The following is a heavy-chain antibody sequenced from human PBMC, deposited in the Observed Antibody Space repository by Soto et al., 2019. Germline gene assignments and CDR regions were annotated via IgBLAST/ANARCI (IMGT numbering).Heavy chain of an antibody. CDR3: ARDSGGTTVACGMDV. CDR2: IIPIFGTA. Sequence: QVQLVQSGAELKKPGSSVKVSCKASGGTFSSYAISWVRQAPGQGLEWMGGIIPIFGTANYAQKFQGRVTITADESTSTAYRELSSLRSEYTAVYYCARDSGGTTVACGMDVWGHGTTVTVSS. D-gene: IGHD4-17*01. J-gene: IGHJ6*02. V-gene: IGHV1-69*01. CDR1: GGTFSSYA.